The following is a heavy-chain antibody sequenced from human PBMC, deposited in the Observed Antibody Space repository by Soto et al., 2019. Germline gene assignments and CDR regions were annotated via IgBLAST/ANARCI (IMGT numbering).Heavy chain of an antibody. V-gene: IGHV4-31*03. Sequence: SETLSLTCTGSGGSISSGGYYWSWIRQHPGKGLEWIGYIYYGGSTYYNPSLKSRVTISVDTSKNQFSLKLSSVTAADTAVYYCARDAGYCSSTSCYSTRSWFDPWGQGTLVTVSS. J-gene: IGHJ5*02. CDR1: GGSISSGGYY. CDR3: ARDAGYCSSTSCYSTRSWFDP. CDR2: IYYGGST. D-gene: IGHD2-2*01.